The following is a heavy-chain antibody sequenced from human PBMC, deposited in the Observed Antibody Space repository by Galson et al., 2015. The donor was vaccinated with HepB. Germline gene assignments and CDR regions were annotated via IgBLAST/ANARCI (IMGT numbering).Heavy chain of an antibody. CDR3: TRDAGIAAADNAAWDY. Sequence: SLRLSCAASGFTFGDYAMSWVRQAPGKGLEWVGFIRSKAYGGTTEYAASVKGRFTISRDDSKSIAYLQMNSLKTEDTAVYYCTRDAGIAAADNAAWDYWGQGTLVTVSS. J-gene: IGHJ4*02. V-gene: IGHV3-49*04. CDR1: GFTFGDYA. D-gene: IGHD6-13*01. CDR2: IRSKAYGGTT.